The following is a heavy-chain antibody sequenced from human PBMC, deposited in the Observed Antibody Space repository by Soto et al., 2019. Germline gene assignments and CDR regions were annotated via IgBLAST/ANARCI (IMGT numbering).Heavy chain of an antibody. D-gene: IGHD6-13*01. Sequence: PTQTLSLTCAISGDSVSSNSAAWNWIRQSPSRGLEWLGRTYYRSKWYNDYAVSVKSRITINPDTSKNQFSLQLNSVTPEDTAVYYCARASSSWLSYYYGMDVWGQGATVTVSS. V-gene: IGHV6-1*01. J-gene: IGHJ6*02. CDR1: GDSVSSNSAA. CDR2: TYYRSKWYN. CDR3: ARASSSWLSYYYGMDV.